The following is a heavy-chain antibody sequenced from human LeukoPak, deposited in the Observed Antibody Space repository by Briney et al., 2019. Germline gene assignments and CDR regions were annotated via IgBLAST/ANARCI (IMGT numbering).Heavy chain of an antibody. CDR3: ASFCSSTSCYTWYYFDY. CDR1: GFTVSSNY. J-gene: IGHJ4*02. D-gene: IGHD2-2*02. V-gene: IGHV3-66*02. Sequence: GGSLRLSCAASGFTVSSNYMSWVRQAPGKGLEWVSVIYRGGSTYYADSVKGRFTISRDNSKNPLYLQMNSLRAEDTAVYYCASFCSSTSCYTWYYFDYWGQGTLVTVSS. CDR2: IYRGGST.